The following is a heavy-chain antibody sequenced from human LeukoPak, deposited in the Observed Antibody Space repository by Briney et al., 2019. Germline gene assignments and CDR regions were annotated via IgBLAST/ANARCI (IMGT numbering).Heavy chain of an antibody. CDR2: ISSTGGTT. CDR3: AKDQGLLWFGELFH. V-gene: IGHV3-23*01. D-gene: IGHD3-10*01. Sequence: PGGPLRLSCAASGITFSSYGMSWVRQAPGKGLEWVSSISSTGGTTYYADSVKGRFTISRDNSKNTLYLQMNSLRAEDTAVYYCAKDQGLLWFGELFHWGQGTLVTVSS. J-gene: IGHJ4*02. CDR1: GITFSSYG.